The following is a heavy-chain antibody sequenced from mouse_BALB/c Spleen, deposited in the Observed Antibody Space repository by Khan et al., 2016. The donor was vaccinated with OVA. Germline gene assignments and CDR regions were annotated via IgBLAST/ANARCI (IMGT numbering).Heavy chain of an antibody. D-gene: IGHD2-14*01. CDR2: INPRSGYT. CDR3: ARRTTGYTMDS. J-gene: IGHJ4*01. CDR1: GYTFTSNT. Sequence: QVQLKQSGAELARPGASVRMSCKASGYTFTSNTMHWIKQRPGQGLEWIGYINPRSGYTNYNQNFKDKATLTADKSSSTAYMQLSSLTSEDSAVYYCARRTTGYTMDSWGQGTSGTVSS. V-gene: IGHV1-4*01.